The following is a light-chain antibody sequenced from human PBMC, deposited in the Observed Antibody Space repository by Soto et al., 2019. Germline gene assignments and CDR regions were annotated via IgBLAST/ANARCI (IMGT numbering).Light chain of an antibody. CDR1: QTVSSYY. CDR3: QQRSNWPLT. CDR2: AAS. J-gene: IGKJ4*01. Sequence: SPGTLSLSPGERATLSCGAVQTVSSYYLAWYQQKPGQAPRLLIYAASSRATGIPDRFSGSGSGTDFTLTISSLEPEDFAVYYCQQRSNWPLTFGGGTKV. V-gene: IGKV3D-20*02.